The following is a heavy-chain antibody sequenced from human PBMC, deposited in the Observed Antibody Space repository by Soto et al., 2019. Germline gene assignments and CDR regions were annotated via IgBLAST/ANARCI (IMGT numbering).Heavy chain of an antibody. Sequence: AVKVSCKHCRCSLLNHGLRWLQQSPGQRLDCMGWISAYNGNTKYAQKLQGRVTMTTDTSTRTAYMELRSLRSDDTDVYYCARDLDDYGWGSYPSSDSFDIWGQGTMVTVSS. D-gene: IGHD3-16*02. CDR3: ARDLDDYGWGSYPSSDSFDI. CDR2: ISAYNGNT. J-gene: IGHJ3*02. CDR1: RCSLLNHG. V-gene: IGHV1-18*01.